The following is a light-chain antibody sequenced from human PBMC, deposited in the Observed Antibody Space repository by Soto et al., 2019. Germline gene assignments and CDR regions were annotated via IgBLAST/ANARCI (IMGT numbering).Light chain of an antibody. V-gene: IGKV1-5*01. Sequence: DIQMTQSPSILSASVGDRVTITCRASQSISSWLAWYQQKPGKAPNLLIYDASSLKSGVPSRFSGSGSGTEFTLTISSLQPDDFTTYYCQQYDGYPWTFGQGTKVDI. CDR2: DAS. J-gene: IGKJ1*01. CDR3: QQYDGYPWT. CDR1: QSISSW.